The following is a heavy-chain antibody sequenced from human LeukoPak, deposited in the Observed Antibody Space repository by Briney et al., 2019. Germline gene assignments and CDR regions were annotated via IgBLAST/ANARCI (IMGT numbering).Heavy chain of an antibody. CDR2: IYYSGST. V-gene: IGHV4-59*01. J-gene: IGHJ4*02. CDR1: GGSISSYY. CDR3: ASRSGYYWGFDY. D-gene: IGHD3-3*01. Sequence: KPSETLSLTGTVSGGSISSYYWSWIRQPPGKGLEWIGYIYYSGSTNYNPSLKSRVTISVDTSKNQFSLKLSSVTAADTAVYYCASRSGYYWGFDYWGQGTLVTVSS.